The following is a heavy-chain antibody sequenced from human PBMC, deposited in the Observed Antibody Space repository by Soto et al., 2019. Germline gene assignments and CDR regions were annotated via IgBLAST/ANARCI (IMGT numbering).Heavy chain of an antibody. Sequence: EVQLVESGGGSVQPGRSLRLSCAASGFTFDDYAMHWVRQAPGKGLEWVSGISWNSGSIGYADSVKGRFTISRDNAKNSLYLQMNSLRAEDTALYYCAKDLALGYCSSTSCYAGTFDYWGQGTLVTVSS. CDR2: ISWNSGSI. J-gene: IGHJ4*02. CDR1: GFTFDDYA. D-gene: IGHD2-2*01. V-gene: IGHV3-9*01. CDR3: AKDLALGYCSSTSCYAGTFDY.